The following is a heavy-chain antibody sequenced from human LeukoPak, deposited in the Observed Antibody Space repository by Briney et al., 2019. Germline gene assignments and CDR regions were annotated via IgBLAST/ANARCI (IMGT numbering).Heavy chain of an antibody. CDR3: AREGDGSGSSYDC. D-gene: IGHD3-10*01. CDR2: ISSSGSTI. Sequence: GGSLRLSCAASGFTFSSYEMNWVRQAPGKGLEWDSYISSSGSTIYYADSVKGRFTISRDNAKNSLYLQMNSLRAEDTAVYYCAREGDGSGSSYDCWGQGTLVTVSS. CDR1: GFTFSSYE. J-gene: IGHJ4*02. V-gene: IGHV3-48*03.